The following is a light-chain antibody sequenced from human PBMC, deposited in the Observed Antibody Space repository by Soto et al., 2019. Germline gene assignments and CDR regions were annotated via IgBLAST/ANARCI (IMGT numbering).Light chain of an antibody. CDR3: SSYTRSSKVV. J-gene: IGLJ2*01. Sequence: QSAVTQPASVSGSPGQSITISCTGTSSDVGGYKYVSWYQQHPGKAPKLMIYEVSHRPSGVSNRFSGSKSGNTASLTISGLQAEDEADYYCSSYTRSSKVVFGGGTQLTVL. CDR1: SSDVGGYKY. CDR2: EVS. V-gene: IGLV2-14*01.